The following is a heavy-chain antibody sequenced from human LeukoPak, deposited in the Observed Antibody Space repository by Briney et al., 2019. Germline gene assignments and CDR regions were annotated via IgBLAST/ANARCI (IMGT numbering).Heavy chain of an antibody. D-gene: IGHD6-13*01. Sequence: GGSLRLSCAASGFTFSSYGMHWVRQAPGKGLEWVAVISYDGSNKYYADPVKGRFTISRDNSKNTLYLQMNSLRAEDTAVYYCAKDRHSSSWYDYWGQGTLVTVSS. CDR2: ISYDGSNK. V-gene: IGHV3-30*18. CDR3: AKDRHSSSWYDY. CDR1: GFTFSSYG. J-gene: IGHJ4*02.